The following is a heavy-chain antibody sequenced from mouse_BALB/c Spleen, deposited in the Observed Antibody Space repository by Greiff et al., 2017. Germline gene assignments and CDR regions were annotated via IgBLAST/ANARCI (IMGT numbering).Heavy chain of an antibody. Sequence: EVKLVESGGGLVKPGGSLKLSCAASGFTFSSYAMSWVRQTPEKRLEWVASISSGGSTYYPDSVKGRFTISRDNARNILYLQMSSLRSEDTAMYYCARRELLLEGYFDYWGQGTTLTVSS. CDR1: GFTFSSYA. J-gene: IGHJ2*01. V-gene: IGHV5-6-5*01. CDR2: ISSGGST. D-gene: IGHD1-1*01. CDR3: ARRELLLEGYFDY.